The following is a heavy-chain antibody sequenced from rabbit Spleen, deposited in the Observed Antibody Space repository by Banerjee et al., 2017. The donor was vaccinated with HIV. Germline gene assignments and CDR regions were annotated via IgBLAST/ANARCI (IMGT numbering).Heavy chain of an antibody. J-gene: IGHJ6*01. CDR1: GVSLNDKDE. CDR3: AGDSASSVSSYGMGL. CDR2: INMFTGSS. Sequence: QEQLEESGGGLVKPEGSLTLTCKASGVSLNDKDEMCWVRQAPGKGLEWIGCINMFTGSSVYASWAKGRFIMSRPSTPTVALLKPSLTVADTAAYFCAGDSASSVSSYGMGLWGPGTLVTVS. V-gene: IGHV1S45*01. D-gene: IGHD8-1*01.